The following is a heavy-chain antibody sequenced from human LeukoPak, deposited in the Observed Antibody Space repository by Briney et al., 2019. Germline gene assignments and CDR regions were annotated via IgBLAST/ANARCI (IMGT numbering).Heavy chain of an antibody. D-gene: IGHD1-26*01. CDR2: IYYSRST. Sequence: SETLSLTCTVSGGSIRSYYWSWIRQPPGKGLEWIGYIYYSRSTNYNPSLKSRVTISVDTSKNQFSLNLSSVTAADTAVYYCARGYSGSYCDYWGQGTLVTVSS. CDR3: ARGYSGSYCDY. J-gene: IGHJ4*02. V-gene: IGHV4-59*01. CDR1: GGSIRSYY.